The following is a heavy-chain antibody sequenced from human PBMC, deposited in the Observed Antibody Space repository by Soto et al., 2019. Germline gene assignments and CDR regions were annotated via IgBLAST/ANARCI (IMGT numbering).Heavy chain of an antibody. CDR2: IYSSGST. CDR1: GDSVSSDSYY. Sequence: QVQLQESGPGLVKPSETLSLTCTVSGDSVSSDSYYWTWIRQPPGQGLEWIGHIYSSGSTKYNPSLKSRVTISLDTSDNQFSVELTSVTAADTAIYYCARDIRGYSRAFDYWGQGTLVTVSS. CDR3: ARDIRGYSRAFDY. V-gene: IGHV4-61*01. D-gene: IGHD5-18*01. J-gene: IGHJ4*02.